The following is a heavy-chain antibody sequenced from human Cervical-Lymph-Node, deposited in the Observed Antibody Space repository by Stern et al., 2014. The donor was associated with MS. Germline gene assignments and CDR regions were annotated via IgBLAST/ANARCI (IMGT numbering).Heavy chain of an antibody. D-gene: IGHD3-22*01. CDR2: INYRRNP. J-gene: IGHJ4*02. Sequence: VQLVESGPGLVKPSETLSLTCTVSYDSISSYYWTWLRQPPGKGLEWIGYINYRRNPNYNPALKRRVTISVDTSKNQFSLKLSSVTAADTAVYYCARAFSDYHDSTPGYWGQGTLVTVSS. V-gene: IGHV4-59*01. CDR3: ARAFSDYHDSTPGY. CDR1: YDSISSYY.